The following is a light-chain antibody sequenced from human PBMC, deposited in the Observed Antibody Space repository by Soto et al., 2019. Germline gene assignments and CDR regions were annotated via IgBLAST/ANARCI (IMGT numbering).Light chain of an antibody. V-gene: IGKV3-15*01. CDR2: GAF. CDR3: QLYTNWPRWT. Sequence: EIVVTQSPATLSASPGERASLSCSASRILSSNLAWYQHTPGQPPRLLMYGAFTRAAGVPARFSGSASGTEFTLTISSLQSEDFAVYYCQLYTNWPRWTFGQGTKVDNK. J-gene: IGKJ1*01. CDR1: RILSSN.